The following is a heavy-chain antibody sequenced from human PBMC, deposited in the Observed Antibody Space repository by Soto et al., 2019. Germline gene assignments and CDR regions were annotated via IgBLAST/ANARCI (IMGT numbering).Heavy chain of an antibody. D-gene: IGHD6-6*01. CDR2: IYPGDSHT. V-gene: IGHV5-51*01. CDR3: ARTRSFTLGFYYDGMDV. J-gene: IGHJ6*02. CDR1: GYRSCSSR. Sequence: SLKISCLRFGYRSCSSRLASGRHMTGKEPEWMGIIYPGDSHTRYSPSFQGQVTISADKSLRTAYLQWTSLKASDTAFYYCARTRSFTLGFYYDGMDVWGQATTVT.